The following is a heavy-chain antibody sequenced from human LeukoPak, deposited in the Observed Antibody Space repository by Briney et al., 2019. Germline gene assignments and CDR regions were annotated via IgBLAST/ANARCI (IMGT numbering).Heavy chain of an antibody. V-gene: IGHV1-69*05. CDR1: GGTFSSYA. Sequence: ASVKVSCKASGGTFSSYAISWVRQAPGQGLEWMGRIIPTFGTANYAQKFQGRVTITTDESTSTAYMELSSLRSEDTAVYYCARDRTVTTALDYWGQGTLVTVSS. CDR3: ARDRTVTTALDY. J-gene: IGHJ4*02. D-gene: IGHD4-17*01. CDR2: IIPTFGTA.